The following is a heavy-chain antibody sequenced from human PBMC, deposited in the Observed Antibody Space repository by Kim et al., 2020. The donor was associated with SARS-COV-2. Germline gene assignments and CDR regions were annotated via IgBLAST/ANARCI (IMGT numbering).Heavy chain of an antibody. J-gene: IGHJ4*02. CDR2: IWYDGSNK. V-gene: IGHV3-33*01. CDR3: ATDAYYYGSCDY. D-gene: IGHD3-10*01. Sequence: GGSLRLSCAASGFTFSSYGMHWVRQAPGKGLEWVAVIWYDGSNKYYADSVKGRFTISRDNSKNTLYLQMNSLRAEDTAVYYCATDAYYYGSCDYWGQGTLVTVSS. CDR1: GFTFSSYG.